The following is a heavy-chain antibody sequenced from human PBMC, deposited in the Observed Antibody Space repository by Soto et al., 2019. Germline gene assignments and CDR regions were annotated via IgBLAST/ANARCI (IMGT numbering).Heavy chain of an antibody. D-gene: IGHD4-17*01. CDR1: GFTFSSYD. CDR2: ISSNGGST. V-gene: IGHV3-64*01. J-gene: IGHJ4*02. Sequence: GGSLRLSCAASGFTFSSYDMHWVRQAPGKGLQYVSLISSNGGSTYYANSVKGRFTISRDNSKNTLYLQMGSLRAEDMAVYYCARVRQSYGDYDYWGQGTLVTVSS. CDR3: ARVRQSYGDYDY.